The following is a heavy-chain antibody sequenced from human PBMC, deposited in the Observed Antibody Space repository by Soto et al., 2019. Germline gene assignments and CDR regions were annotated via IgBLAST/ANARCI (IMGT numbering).Heavy chain of an antibody. Sequence: QVQLVQSGAEVKKPGASVKVSCKASGYTFTSYAMHWVRQAPGQRLEWMGWINAGNGNTKYSQKFQGRVTITRDTSASTAYMELSSLRSADTAVYYCARLAVVGGYFDYWGQGTLVTVSS. V-gene: IGHV1-3*01. D-gene: IGHD6-19*01. J-gene: IGHJ4*02. CDR1: GYTFTSYA. CDR3: ARLAVVGGYFDY. CDR2: INAGNGNT.